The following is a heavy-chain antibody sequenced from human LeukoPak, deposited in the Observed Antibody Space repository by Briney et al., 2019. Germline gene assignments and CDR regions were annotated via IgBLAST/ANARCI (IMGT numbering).Heavy chain of an antibody. D-gene: IGHD3-10*01. CDR2: ISIGSSPHT. V-gene: IGHV3-21*06. CDR3: ASYTLWYGDS. Sequence: PGGSLRLSCAASGFSFSKSSMLWFRQAPGKGLEWVSSISIGSSPHTYYADSLKGRFTISRDNAKNSVCLQMNSLRPEDTAVYYCASYTLWYGDSWGQGTLVTVSS. J-gene: IGHJ4*02. CDR1: GFSFSKSS.